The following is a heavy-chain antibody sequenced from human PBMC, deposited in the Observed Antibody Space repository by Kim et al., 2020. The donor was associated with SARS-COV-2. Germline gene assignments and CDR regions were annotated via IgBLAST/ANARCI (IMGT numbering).Heavy chain of an antibody. J-gene: IGHJ5*02. CDR1: GGSISSYY. D-gene: IGHD3-16*01. Sequence: SETLSLTCTVSGGSISSYYWSWIRQPPGKGLEWIGYIYYSGSTNYNPSLKSRVTISVDTSKNQFSLKLSSVTAADTAVYYCARHGGFSPFDPWGQGTLVTVSS. V-gene: IGHV4-59*01. CDR3: ARHGGFSPFDP. CDR2: IYYSGST.